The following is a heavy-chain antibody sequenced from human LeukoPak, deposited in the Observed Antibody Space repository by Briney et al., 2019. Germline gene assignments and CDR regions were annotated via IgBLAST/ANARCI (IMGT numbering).Heavy chain of an antibody. Sequence: SETLSLTCTVSGGSISSSSYYWGWIRQPPGKGLEWIGSIYYSGSTYYNPSLKSRVTISVDKSKNQFSLKLSSVTAADTAVYYCARDSRRPYCSGGSCPPSYFDYWGQGTLVTVSS. J-gene: IGHJ4*02. CDR2: IYYSGST. CDR1: GGSISSSSYY. CDR3: ARDSRRPYCSGGSCPPSYFDY. D-gene: IGHD2-15*01. V-gene: IGHV4-39*07.